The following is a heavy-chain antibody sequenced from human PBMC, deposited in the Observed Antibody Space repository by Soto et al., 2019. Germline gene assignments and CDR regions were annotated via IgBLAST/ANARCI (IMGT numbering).Heavy chain of an antibody. CDR2: ISPDDSDI. V-gene: IGHV5-51*01. Sequence: GESLKISCKGSGYSFADYWIAWVRQMPGKGLECTGIISPDDSDIRYSPSFRGQVTISADNSISTAYLQWSSLRASDTAIYYCARQLGQYSSSWYAFDIWGQGTMVTVS. J-gene: IGHJ3*02. CDR3: ARQLGQYSSSWYAFDI. D-gene: IGHD6-13*01. CDR1: GYSFADYW.